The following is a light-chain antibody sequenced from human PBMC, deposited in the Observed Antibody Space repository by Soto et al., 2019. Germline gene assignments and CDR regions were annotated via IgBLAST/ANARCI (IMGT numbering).Light chain of an antibody. V-gene: IGKV3D-15*01. Sequence: EIVMTQSPATLSVSPGERATLSCRASQSGSSNLAWYQQKAGQSPRLLMYGASTRATGVPARFSGSRSETEFTLTISSLQSGEFAVYFCQEYNNWAGALGGGTKVDIK. CDR2: GAS. CDR3: QEYNNWAGA. CDR1: QSGSSN. J-gene: IGKJ3*01.